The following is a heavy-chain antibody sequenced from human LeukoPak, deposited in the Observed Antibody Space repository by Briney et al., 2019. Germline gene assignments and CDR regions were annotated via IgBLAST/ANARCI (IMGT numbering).Heavy chain of an antibody. D-gene: IGHD3-22*01. CDR3: ARGINYYDSSGESTVFDY. CDR1: GFTFSSYG. J-gene: IGHJ4*02. CDR2: IWYDGSNK. V-gene: IGHV3-33*01. Sequence: PGRSLRPSCAASGFTFSSYGMHWVRQAPGKGLEWVAVIWYDGSNKYYADSVKGRFTISRDNSKNTLYLQMNSLRAEDTAVYYCARGINYYDSSGESTVFDYWGQGTLVTVSS.